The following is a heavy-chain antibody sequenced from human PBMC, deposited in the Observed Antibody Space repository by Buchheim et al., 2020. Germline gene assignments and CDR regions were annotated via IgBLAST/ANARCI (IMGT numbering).Heavy chain of an antibody. V-gene: IGHV3-23*01. J-gene: IGHJ4*02. CDR1: GFTFSTYT. D-gene: IGHD2-15*01. CDR2: LSGSGTTT. Sequence: EVQLLESGGGLVQPGGSLRLSCAASGFTFSTYTMSWVRQAPGKGLDWVSTLSGSGTTTYYADSVKGRFTISRDSSKSTLYLQMNSLRVEDTAVYYCAKRGEFCSGNRCYDSGFDYWGRGT. CDR3: AKRGEFCSGNRCYDSGFDY.